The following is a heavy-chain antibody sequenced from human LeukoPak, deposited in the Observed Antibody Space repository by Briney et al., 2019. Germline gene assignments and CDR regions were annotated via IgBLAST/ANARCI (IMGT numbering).Heavy chain of an antibody. CDR3: AKDIVATGAY. CDR1: GFTYSSYD. D-gene: IGHD5-12*01. J-gene: IGHJ4*02. V-gene: IGHV3-23*01. Sequence: GGSLRLSCAASGFTYSSYDMSWVRQAPGKGLEWVSGLSGSDLRTYYAESVKGRFTISRDNSKNMLYLQMNSLRAEDTAVYYCAKDIVATGAYWGQGTLVTVSS. CDR2: LSGSDLRT.